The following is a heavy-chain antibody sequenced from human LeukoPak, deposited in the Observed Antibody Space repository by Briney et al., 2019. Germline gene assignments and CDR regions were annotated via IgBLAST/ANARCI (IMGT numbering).Heavy chain of an antibody. CDR3: ARESPYDFWSGYYMSFGSPHLLDY. J-gene: IGHJ4*02. V-gene: IGHV1-18*01. D-gene: IGHD3-3*01. Sequence: ASVKVSCKASGYTFTSYGISWVRQAPGQGLEWMGWISAYNGNTNYAQKLQGRVTMTTDTSTSTAYMEPRSLRSDDTAVYYCARESPYDFWSGYYMSFGSPHLLDYWGQGTLVTVSS. CDR2: ISAYNGNT. CDR1: GYTFTSYG.